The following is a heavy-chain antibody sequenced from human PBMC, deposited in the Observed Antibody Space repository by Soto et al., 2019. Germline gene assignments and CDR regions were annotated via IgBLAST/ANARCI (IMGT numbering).Heavy chain of an antibody. V-gene: IGHV3-33*01. CDR2: IWYDGSNK. D-gene: IGHD6-19*01. Sequence: PGGSLRLSCAASGFTFSSYGMHWVRQAPGKGLEWVAVIWYDGSNKYYADSVKGRFTISRDNSKNTLYLQMNSLRAEDTAVYYCAREDSGWYVGGYYYYGMDVWGQGTTVTVSS. CDR3: AREDSGWYVGGYYYYGMDV. CDR1: GFTFSSYG. J-gene: IGHJ6*02.